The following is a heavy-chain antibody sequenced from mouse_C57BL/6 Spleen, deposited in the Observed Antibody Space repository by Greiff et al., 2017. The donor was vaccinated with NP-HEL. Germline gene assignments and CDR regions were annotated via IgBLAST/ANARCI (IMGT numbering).Heavy chain of an antibody. J-gene: IGHJ4*01. CDR1: GYTFTDYN. CDR2: INPNNGGT. V-gene: IGHV1-22*01. CDR3: ARGARTVVAPYAMDY. D-gene: IGHD3-3*01. Sequence: EVHLVESGPELVKPGASVKMSCKASGYTFTDYNMHWVKQSPGKSLEWIGYINPNNGGTSYNQKFKGKATLTVNKSSSTAYMELRSLTSEDSAVYYCARGARTVVAPYAMDYWGQGTSVTVSS.